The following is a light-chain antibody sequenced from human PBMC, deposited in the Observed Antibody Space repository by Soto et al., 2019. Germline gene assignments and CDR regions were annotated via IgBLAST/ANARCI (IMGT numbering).Light chain of an antibody. CDR2: AAS. Sequence: EIVLTQSPGTLSLSPGERATLSCRASQSVRSNYLAWYQRKPGQAPRLLIYAASTSATGIPDRFSGTGSGTDFTLTISRLDHEYFAVYYCQHYGGSPYTFGQGTKLEIK. V-gene: IGKV3-20*01. CDR3: QHYGGSPYT. J-gene: IGKJ2*01. CDR1: QSVRSNY.